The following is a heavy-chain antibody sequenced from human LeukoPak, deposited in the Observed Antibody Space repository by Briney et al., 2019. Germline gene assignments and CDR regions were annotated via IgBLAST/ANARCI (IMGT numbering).Heavy chain of an antibody. J-gene: IGHJ4*02. D-gene: IGHD3-22*01. V-gene: IGHV3-11*06. CDR1: GFSFSDYY. Sequence: GGSLRLSCVVSGFSFSDYYMNWIRQTPGKGLEWLSYISGSSSHTLYADSVKGRFTISRDNAKNSLYLQMNTLRAEDTAVYYCARFELDSGGYASNFDSWGQGTLVTVSS. CDR2: ISGSSSHT. CDR3: ARFELDSGGYASNFDS.